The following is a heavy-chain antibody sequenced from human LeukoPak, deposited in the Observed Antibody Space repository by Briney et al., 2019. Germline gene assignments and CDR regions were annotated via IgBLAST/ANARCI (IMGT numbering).Heavy chain of an antibody. J-gene: IGHJ2*01. CDR1: GFTFSSFA. CDR3: ARDPIAGHYDILTGYLNWYFDL. Sequence: GGSLRLSCAASGFTFSSFAMHWVRQAPGKGLEWVAVISYDGTNKYYADSVEGRFTISRDNSKNTLYLHMNSLRVEDTAVYYCARDPIAGHYDILTGYLNWYFDLWGRGTLVTVSS. CDR2: ISYDGTNK. D-gene: IGHD3-9*01. V-gene: IGHV3-30-3*01.